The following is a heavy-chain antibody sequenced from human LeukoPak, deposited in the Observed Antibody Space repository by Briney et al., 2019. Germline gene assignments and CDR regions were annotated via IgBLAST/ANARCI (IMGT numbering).Heavy chain of an antibody. CDR2: IYQSGST. Sequence: PSETLSLTCAVSGYSISTGYYWGWIRQPPGKGLEWIGIIYQSGSTFYNPSLRTRVTISVDTSKNQFSLNLSSVTAADTAVYYCARIFGSGNENYFYYMDVWGKGTTVTVSS. CDR3: ARIFGSGNENYFYYMDV. CDR1: GYSISTGYY. J-gene: IGHJ6*03. V-gene: IGHV4-38-2*01. D-gene: IGHD3-10*01.